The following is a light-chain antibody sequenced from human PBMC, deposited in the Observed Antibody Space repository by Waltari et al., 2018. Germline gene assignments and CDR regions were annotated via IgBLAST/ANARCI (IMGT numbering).Light chain of an antibody. V-gene: IGKV1-17*01. Sequence: DIQMTQSPSSLSASAGDRVTITCRARQGISTYLNWYQQKPGKAPKRLIYAASSLESGVPSRFSGSGSGTDFTLTISSLQPEDVATYYCLQYNSIPFTFGGGTKVEIK. CDR3: LQYNSIPFT. J-gene: IGKJ4*01. CDR1: QGISTY. CDR2: AAS.